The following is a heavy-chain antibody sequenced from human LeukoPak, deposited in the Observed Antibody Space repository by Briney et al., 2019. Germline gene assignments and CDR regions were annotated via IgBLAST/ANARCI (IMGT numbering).Heavy chain of an antibody. CDR3: TRENYFDY. Sequence: PSETLSLTCAVYGGSFSGYFWSWIRQPPGKGLEWIGYIYYSGSTNYNPSLKSRVTISLDTSKNQFSLKLSSVTAADTAVYYCTRENYFDYWGQGTLVTVSS. CDR1: GGSFSGYF. V-gene: IGHV4-59*01. CDR2: IYYSGST. J-gene: IGHJ4*02.